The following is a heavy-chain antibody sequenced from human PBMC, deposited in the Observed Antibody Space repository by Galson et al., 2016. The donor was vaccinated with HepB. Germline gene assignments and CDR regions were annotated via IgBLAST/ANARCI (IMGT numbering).Heavy chain of an antibody. CDR1: GGSITSGSYY. CDR3: ARHDALFGVVPIVSHMAF. Sequence: SETLSLTCTVSGGSITSGSYYWGWIRQPPGKGLEWVGAIYYSGTTYYNPSLKSRVTISVDTSKNQFSLKLSSVTAADTAVYYCARHDALFGVVPIVSHMAFWGLGTRVTVSS. J-gene: IGHJ4*02. CDR2: IYYSGTT. D-gene: IGHD3-3*01. V-gene: IGHV4-39*01.